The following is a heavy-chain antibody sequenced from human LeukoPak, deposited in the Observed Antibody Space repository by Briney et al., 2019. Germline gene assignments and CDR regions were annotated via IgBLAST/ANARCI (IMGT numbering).Heavy chain of an antibody. V-gene: IGHV4-4*07. CDR2: IYTSGST. J-gene: IGHJ1*01. D-gene: IGHD5-24*01. Sequence: KPSETLSLTCTVSGGSISSYYWSWIRQPAGKGLKWIGRIYTSGSTNYNPSLKSRVTMSVDTSKNQFSLKLSSVTAADTAVYYCARDRGGYNTHWGQGTLVTVSS. CDR1: GGSISSYY. CDR3: ARDRGGYNTH.